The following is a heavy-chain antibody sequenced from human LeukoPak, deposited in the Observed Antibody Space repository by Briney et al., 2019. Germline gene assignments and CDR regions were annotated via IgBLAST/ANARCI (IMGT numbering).Heavy chain of an antibody. D-gene: IGHD3-22*01. J-gene: IGHJ4*02. V-gene: IGHV3-20*04. Sequence: PGGSLRLSCAASGFSFDDYGMSWVRQAPGKGLECVSGTNWNGGSTGYADSVKGRFTISRDNSKNTLYLQMNSLRSEDTAVYYCARGVRYYYDSSGYSLDYWGQGTLVTVSS. CDR3: ARGVRYYYDSSGYSLDY. CDR1: GFSFDDYG. CDR2: TNWNGGST.